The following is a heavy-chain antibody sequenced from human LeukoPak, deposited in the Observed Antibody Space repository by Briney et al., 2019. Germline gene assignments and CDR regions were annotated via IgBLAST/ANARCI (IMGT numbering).Heavy chain of an antibody. J-gene: IGHJ4*02. CDR3: ATEMATITLGL. D-gene: IGHD5-24*01. CDR2: IIPIFGTA. Sequence: ASATVSCKASGGTFSSYAISWVRQAPGQGLEWMGGIIPIFGTANYAQKFQGRVTITADKSTSTAYMELSSLRSEDTAVYYCATEMATITLGLWGQGTLVTVSS. CDR1: GGTFSSYA. V-gene: IGHV1-69*06.